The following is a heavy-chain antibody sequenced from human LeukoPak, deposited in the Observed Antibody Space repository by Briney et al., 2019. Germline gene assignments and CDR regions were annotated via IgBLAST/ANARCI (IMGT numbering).Heavy chain of an antibody. CDR2: ISSSSSYI. D-gene: IGHD7-27*01. V-gene: IGHV3-21*01. CDR1: GFTFSSYS. CDR3: ARGAWGSDHYMDV. J-gene: IGHJ6*03. Sequence: PGGSLRLSCAASGFTFSSYSMNWVRQAPGKGLEWVSSISSSSSYIYYADSVKGRFTISRDNAKNSLYLQMNSLRAEDTAVYYCARGAWGSDHYMDVWGKGTTVTISS.